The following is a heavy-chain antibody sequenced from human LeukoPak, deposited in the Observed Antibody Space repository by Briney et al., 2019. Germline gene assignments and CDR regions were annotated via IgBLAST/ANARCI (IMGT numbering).Heavy chain of an antibody. D-gene: IGHD6-13*01. V-gene: IGHV4-30-2*01. Sequence: PSESLSLTCAVSGGSISSGDYSWSWLRQPPGSGREWIGYTWDSGHTNYNPSRRSRVTMSVARSNTQFALRLSSVTAADTAVYYCARARESMATAGSYFDYWGQGTLVTVSS. J-gene: IGHJ4*02. CDR2: TWDSGHT. CDR3: ARARESMATAGSYFDY. CDR1: GGSISSGDYS.